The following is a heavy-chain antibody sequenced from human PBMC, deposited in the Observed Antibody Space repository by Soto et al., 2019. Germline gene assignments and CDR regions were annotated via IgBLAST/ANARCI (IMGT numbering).Heavy chain of an antibody. CDR3: AKDKYYYILTGYSAINYFDF. CDR2: ISGSGGST. V-gene: IGHV3-23*01. J-gene: IGHJ4*02. D-gene: IGHD3-9*01. Sequence: PGGSLRLSCAASGFTFSSYAMSWVRQAPGKGLEWVSAISGSGGSTYYADSVKGRFTISRDNSKNTLYLQMNSLRAEDTAVYYCAKDKYYYILTGYSAINYFDFWAQGTLVTVSS. CDR1: GFTFSSYA.